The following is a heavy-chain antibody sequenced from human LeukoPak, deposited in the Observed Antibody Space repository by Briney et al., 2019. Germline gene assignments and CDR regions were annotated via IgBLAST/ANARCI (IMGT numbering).Heavy chain of an antibody. CDR1: GGSISSSN. Sequence: PSGTLSLTCAVSGGSISSSNWWSWVRQAPGKGLEWVSYISSSSSYTNYADSVKGRFTISRDNAKNSLYLQMNSLRAEDTAVYYCARVNLESMTTVATGWFDPWGQGTLVTVSS. D-gene: IGHD4-23*01. J-gene: IGHJ5*02. CDR3: ARVNLESMTTVATGWFDP. CDR2: ISSSSSYT. V-gene: IGHV3-11*06.